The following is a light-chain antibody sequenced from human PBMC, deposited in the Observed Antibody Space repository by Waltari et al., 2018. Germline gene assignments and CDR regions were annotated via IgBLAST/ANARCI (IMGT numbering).Light chain of an antibody. J-gene: IGKJ1*01. CDR1: QIVSRA. V-gene: IGKV3-20*01. Sequence: EIVLTQSPGSLPSSPGERVTLSCRAIQIVSRALAWYQQKPGQAPRLLIFGASNRATGIPDRFSGSGSETDFSLTISRLEPEDFAVYYCQHYVRLPATFGRGTKVEIK. CDR3: QHYVRLPAT. CDR2: GAS.